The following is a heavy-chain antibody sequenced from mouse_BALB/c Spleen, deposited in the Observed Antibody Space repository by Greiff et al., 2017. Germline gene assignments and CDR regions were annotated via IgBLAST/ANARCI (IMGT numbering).Heavy chain of an antibody. Sequence: VQLKESGAELVRSGASVKLSCTASGFNIKDYYMHWVKQRPEQGLEWIGWIDPENGDTEYAPKFQGKATMTADTSSNTAYLQLSSLTSEDTAVYYCNYYGYYFDYWGQGTTLTVSS. CDR3: NYYGYYFDY. CDR2: IDPENGDT. D-gene: IGHD1-2*01. V-gene: IGHV14-4*02. J-gene: IGHJ2*01. CDR1: GFNIKDYY.